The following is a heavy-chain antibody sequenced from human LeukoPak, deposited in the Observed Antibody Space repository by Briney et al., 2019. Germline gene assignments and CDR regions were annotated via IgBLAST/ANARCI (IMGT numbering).Heavy chain of an antibody. V-gene: IGHV5-51*01. CDR3: ARPRGLYCSSTSCFPNYFDY. Sequence: GESLQISCKGSGDSFPIYCLCWVRQMPGKGLEWMGIIYPCDSDTRYSPSFQGQVTISADKSISTAYLQWSSLKASDTAMYYCARPRGLYCSSTSCFPNYFDYWGQGTLVTVSS. CDR1: GDSFPIYC. CDR2: IYPCDSDT. J-gene: IGHJ4*02. D-gene: IGHD2-2*01.